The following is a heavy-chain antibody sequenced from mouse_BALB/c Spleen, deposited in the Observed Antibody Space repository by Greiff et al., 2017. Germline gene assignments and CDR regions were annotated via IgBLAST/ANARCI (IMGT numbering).Heavy chain of an antibody. V-gene: IGHV3-6*02. Sequence: EVQRVESGPGLVKPSQSLSLTCSVTGYSITSGYYWNWIRQFPGNKLEWMGYISYDGSNNYNPSLKNRISITRDTSKNQFFLKLNSVTTEDTATYYCARDYDYDFFAYWGQGTLVTVSA. D-gene: IGHD2-4*01. CDR1: GYSITSGYY. J-gene: IGHJ3*01. CDR2: ISYDGSN. CDR3: ARDYDYDFFAY.